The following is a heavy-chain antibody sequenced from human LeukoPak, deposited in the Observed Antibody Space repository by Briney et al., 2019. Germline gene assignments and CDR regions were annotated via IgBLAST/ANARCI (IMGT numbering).Heavy chain of an antibody. V-gene: IGHV3-33*01. CDR3: ARSPDTVSHHFDY. Sequence: GGSLRLSCAASGFTFSSYGMHWVRQAPGKGLEWVAVIWYDGSNKYYADSVKGRFTISRDNSKNTLYLQMNSLRAEDTAVYYCARSPDTVSHHFDYWGQGTLVTVSS. J-gene: IGHJ4*02. CDR2: IWYDGSNK. D-gene: IGHD4-17*01. CDR1: GFTFSSYG.